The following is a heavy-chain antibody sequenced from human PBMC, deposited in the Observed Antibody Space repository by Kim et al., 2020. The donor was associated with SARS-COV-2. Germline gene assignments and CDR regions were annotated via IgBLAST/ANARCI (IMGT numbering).Heavy chain of an antibody. CDR2: IYYSGST. CDR3: ARSEHISIFGLVRAQGAF. Sequence: SETLSLTCTVSGGSISSYYWSWIRQPPGKGLEWIGYIYYSGSTNYNPYLKSRVTISVDTSKNQFSLKLTSVTAADTAVYYCARSEHISIFGLVRAQGAF. CDR1: GGSISSYY. D-gene: IGHD3-3*01. V-gene: IGHV4-59*01. J-gene: IGHJ3*01.